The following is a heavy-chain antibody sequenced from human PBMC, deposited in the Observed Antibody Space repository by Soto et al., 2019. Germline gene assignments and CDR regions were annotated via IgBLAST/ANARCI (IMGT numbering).Heavy chain of an antibody. CDR3: ARDWQHGTSRNYYYYGMDV. J-gene: IGHJ6*02. CDR1: GFTFSSYA. CDR2: ISYDGSNK. D-gene: IGHD1-1*01. Sequence: QVQLVESGGGVVQPGRSLRLSRAASGFTFSSYAMHWVRQAPGKGLEWVAVISYDGSNKYYADSVKGRFTISRDNSKNTLYLQMNSLRAEDTAVYYCARDWQHGTSRNYYYYGMDVWGQGTTVTVSS. V-gene: IGHV3-30-3*01.